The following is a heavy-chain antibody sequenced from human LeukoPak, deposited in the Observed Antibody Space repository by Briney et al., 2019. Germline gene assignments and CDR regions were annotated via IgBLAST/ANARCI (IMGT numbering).Heavy chain of an antibody. CDR1: GGSISSSSYY. D-gene: IGHD6-13*01. CDR2: IYYSGST. Sequence: PSETLSLTCTVSGGSISSSSYYWGWIRQPPGKGLEWIGSIYYSGSTYYNPSLKSRVTISVDTSKNQFSLKLSSVTAADTAVYYCARFSSSWYGFDYWGQGTLVTVSS. V-gene: IGHV4-39*01. CDR3: ARFSSSWYGFDY. J-gene: IGHJ4*02.